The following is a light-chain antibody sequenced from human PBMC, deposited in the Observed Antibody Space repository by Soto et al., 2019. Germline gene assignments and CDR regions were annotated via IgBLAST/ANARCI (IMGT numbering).Light chain of an antibody. CDR2: KAS. CDR3: QHYNSYSEA. V-gene: IGKV1-5*03. Sequence: DIQMTQSPSTLSGSVGDRVTITCRASQTISSWLAWYQQKPGKAPKLLIYKASTLKSGVQSRFSGSGSGTQFTLTSSSLQPDDVATYYCQHYNSYSEAFCQGTKVELK. J-gene: IGKJ1*01. CDR1: QTISSW.